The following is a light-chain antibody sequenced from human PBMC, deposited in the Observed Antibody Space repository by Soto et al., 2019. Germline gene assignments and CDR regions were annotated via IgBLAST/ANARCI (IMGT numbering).Light chain of an antibody. CDR2: DAS. J-gene: IGLJ3*02. Sequence: QSALTQPRSVSASPGQSVTISCTGTSSNVGGYNYVSWYQQNPGKAPKLMIYDASKRPPGVPDRFSGSKSGNAAFLTISGLHVEDEADYYCCSYAASYTLLFGGGTKLTVL. V-gene: IGLV2-11*01. CDR1: SSNVGGYNY. CDR3: CSYAASYTLL.